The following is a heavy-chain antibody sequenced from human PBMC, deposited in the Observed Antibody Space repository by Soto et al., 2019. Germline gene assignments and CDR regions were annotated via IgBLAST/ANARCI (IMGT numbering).Heavy chain of an antibody. CDR1: GFTFSLSW. D-gene: IGHD2-21*01. CDR3: ARDLENCGGECSSAFDI. Sequence: EAQLEESGGGLVQPGGSLRLSCAASGFTFSLSWMHWLRQGPGKRPVWVSRINSDGSITTYADSVKGRLTISRDNAKKTLYLQMNSLTAADTAVYYCARDLENCGGECSSAFDIWGQGTMVTVSS. V-gene: IGHV3-74*01. J-gene: IGHJ3*02. CDR2: INSDGSIT.